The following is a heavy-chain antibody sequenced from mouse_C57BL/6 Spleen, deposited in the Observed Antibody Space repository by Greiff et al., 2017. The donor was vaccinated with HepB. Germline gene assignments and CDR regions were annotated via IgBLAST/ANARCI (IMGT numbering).Heavy chain of an antibody. CDR2: ISGGGGNT. Sequence: EVMLVESGGGLVKPGGSLKLSCAASGFTFSSYTMSWVRQTPEKRLEWVATISGGGGNTYYPDSVKGRFTISRDNAKNTLYLQMSSLRSEDTALYYCARLVFLTGTFDYWGQGTTLTVSS. J-gene: IGHJ2*01. D-gene: IGHD4-1*01. CDR3: ARLVFLTGTFDY. V-gene: IGHV5-9*01. CDR1: GFTFSSYT.